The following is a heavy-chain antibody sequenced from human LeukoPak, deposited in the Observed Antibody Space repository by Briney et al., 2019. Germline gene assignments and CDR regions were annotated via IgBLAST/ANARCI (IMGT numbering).Heavy chain of an antibody. CDR1: GFTFSSYD. V-gene: IGHV3-13*01. CDR3: ARWAYYYDSSGLTGAFDI. CDR2: IGTAGDT. D-gene: IGHD3-22*01. Sequence: GGSLRLSCAASGFTFSSYDMHWVRQATGEGLEWVSAIGTAGDTYYPGSVKGRFTISRENAKNSLYLQMNSLRAGDTAVYYCARWAYYYDSSGLTGAFDIWGQGTMVTVSS. J-gene: IGHJ3*02.